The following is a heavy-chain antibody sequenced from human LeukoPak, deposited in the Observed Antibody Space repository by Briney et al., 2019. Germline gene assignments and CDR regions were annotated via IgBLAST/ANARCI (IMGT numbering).Heavy chain of an antibody. V-gene: IGHV3-7*01. CDR2: INQDGGEK. J-gene: IGHJ4*02. Sequence: GGSLRLSCAASGVTFSSYAMGWVRQAPGKGLEWVANINQDGGEKYYVDSVKGRFTISRDDAKTSVYLQMHSLTAEDTAVYYCSIAHSGKYDYWGPGTLLTVSS. CDR3: SIAHSGKYDY. CDR1: GVTFSSYA. D-gene: IGHD4-23*01.